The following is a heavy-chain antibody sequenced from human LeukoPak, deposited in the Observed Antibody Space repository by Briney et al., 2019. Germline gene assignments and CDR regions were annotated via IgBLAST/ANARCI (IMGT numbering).Heavy chain of an antibody. Sequence: MHGESLKISCRGSGYNFNTFWIGWVRQVPGKGLEWMGIIYPGDSDTRYSPSFQGQVTISVDKSISTAYLRWSSLKASDSAMYYCATGRYCSGGTCYWSPDFWGQGTLVTVSS. J-gene: IGHJ4*02. D-gene: IGHD2-15*01. CDR1: GYNFNTFW. CDR3: ATGRYCSGGTCYWSPDF. V-gene: IGHV5-51*01. CDR2: IYPGDSDT.